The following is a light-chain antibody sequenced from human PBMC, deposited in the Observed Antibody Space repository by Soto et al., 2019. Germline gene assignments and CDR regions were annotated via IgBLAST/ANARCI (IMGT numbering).Light chain of an antibody. J-gene: IGKJ1*01. CDR2: VTS. CDR1: QGVRGN. Sequence: EIVLTQSPGTLALSPGDRATLSCRASQGVRGNLAWYQQKPGQAPRPLIYVTSTRAAGVPARFSGSASGTEFTLTISSLQSEDFAVYYCQQYNDWPPTFGQGTKVDIK. V-gene: IGKV3-15*01. CDR3: QQYNDWPPT.